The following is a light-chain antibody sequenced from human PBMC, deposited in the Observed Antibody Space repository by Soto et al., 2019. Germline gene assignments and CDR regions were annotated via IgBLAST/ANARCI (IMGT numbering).Light chain of an antibody. CDR3: SSYSSSSTNYV. CDR2: DVS. Sequence: QSVLTQPASVSGSPGQSITISCTGSNSDVGGYNYVSWYQQHPGKAPKVMIYDVSNRPSGVSSRFSGSKSGDTASLTISGLQAEDEADYYCSSYSSSSTNYVLGTGTKV. J-gene: IGLJ1*01. V-gene: IGLV2-14*03. CDR1: NSDVGGYNY.